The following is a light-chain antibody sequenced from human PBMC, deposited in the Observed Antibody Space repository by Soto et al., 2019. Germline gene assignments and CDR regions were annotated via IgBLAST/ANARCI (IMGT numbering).Light chain of an antibody. CDR2: DVS. CDR1: SSDVGGYNY. V-gene: IGLV2-11*01. Sequence: QSALTQPRSVSGSPGQSVTISCTGTSSDVGGYNYVSWHQHHPGKAPKLMIYDVSERPSGVPDRFSGSKSGNTASLTISGLQAEDEADYYCCSYGGSYALYVFGTGTKLTVL. J-gene: IGLJ1*01. CDR3: CSYGGSYALYV.